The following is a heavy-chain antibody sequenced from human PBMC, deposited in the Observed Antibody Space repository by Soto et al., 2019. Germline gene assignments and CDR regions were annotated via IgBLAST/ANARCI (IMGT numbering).Heavy chain of an antibody. CDR2: IYYSGST. D-gene: IGHD3-16*02. Sequence: LSLTCTVSGGSISSYYWSWIRQPPGKGLEWIGYIYYSGSTNYNPSLKSRVTISVDTSKNQFSLKLSSVTAADTAVYYCARGTASYRFGDSWYYFDYWGQGTLVTVSS. CDR1: GGSISSYY. V-gene: IGHV4-59*01. CDR3: ARGTASYRFGDSWYYFDY. J-gene: IGHJ4*02.